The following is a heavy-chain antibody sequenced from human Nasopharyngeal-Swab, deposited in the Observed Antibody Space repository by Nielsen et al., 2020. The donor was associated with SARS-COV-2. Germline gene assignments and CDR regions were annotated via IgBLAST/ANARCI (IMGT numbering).Heavy chain of an antibody. V-gene: IGHV4-39*07. CDR2: IYYSGST. D-gene: IGHD5-12*01. CDR1: GGSISSSSYY. J-gene: IGHJ4*02. Sequence: SETLSLTCTVSGGSISSSSYYWGWIRQPPGKGLEWIGSIYYSGSTNYNPSLKSRVTIVVDKSKNQFSLNLNSVTAADTAVYYCARGGNWRFDSWGQGTLVTVSS. CDR3: ARGGNWRFDS.